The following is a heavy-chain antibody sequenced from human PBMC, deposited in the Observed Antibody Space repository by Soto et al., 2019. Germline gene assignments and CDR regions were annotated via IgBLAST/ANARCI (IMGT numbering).Heavy chain of an antibody. D-gene: IGHD2-21*02. CDR2: MYKTGST. CDR3: ARDLWGYCGTDCYPLDV. V-gene: IGHV4-59*01. CDR1: GGSISGYY. J-gene: IGHJ6*02. Sequence: QVQLQESGPGLVKPSETLSLTCTVSGGSISGYYWSWIRQPPGKGLEWIGYMYKTGSTVYNPSFKSSVTISVDTSKNQFSLKLNSVTAADTAVYYCARDLWGYCGTDCYPLDVWGQGTTVTVSS.